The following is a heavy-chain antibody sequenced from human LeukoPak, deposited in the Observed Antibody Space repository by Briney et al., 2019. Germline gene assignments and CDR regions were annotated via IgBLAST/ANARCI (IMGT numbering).Heavy chain of an antibody. CDR1: GGSISSYY. CDR3: ARDNVEGTSYYDFWSGYYGMMDV. Sequence: SETLSLTCTVSGGSISSYYWSWIRQPAGKGLEWIGRIYTSGSTNYNPSLKSRVTMSVDTSKNQFSLKLSSVTAADTAVYYCARDNVEGTSYYDFWSGYYGMMDVWGQGTTVTVSS. J-gene: IGHJ6*02. CDR2: IYTSGST. V-gene: IGHV4-4*07. D-gene: IGHD3-3*01.